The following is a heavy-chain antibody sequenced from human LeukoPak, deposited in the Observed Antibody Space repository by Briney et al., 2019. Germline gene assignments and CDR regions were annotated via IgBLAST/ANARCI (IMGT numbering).Heavy chain of an antibody. CDR3: AKGKGSAYYYYFDY. Sequence: GGTLRLSCAASGFIFSDYGMSWVRQAPGKGLEWVSTISDGGGITYYADSVKGRFIISRDNSKNTLYLQMNSLRAEDTAVYYCAKGKGSAYYYYFDYWGQGTLVTVSS. CDR2: ISDGGGIT. D-gene: IGHD3-22*01. V-gene: IGHV3-23*01. CDR1: GFIFSDYG. J-gene: IGHJ4*02.